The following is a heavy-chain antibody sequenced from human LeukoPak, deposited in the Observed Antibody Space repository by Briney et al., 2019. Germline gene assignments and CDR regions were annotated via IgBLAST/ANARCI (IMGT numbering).Heavy chain of an antibody. CDR3: AKGLVGSSIADFSDY. CDR2: ISWNSGSI. Sequence: GGSLRLSCAASGFTFDDYAMHWVRQAPGKGLEWVSGISWNSGSIGYADSVKGRFTISRDNAKNSLYLQMNSLRGEDMALYYCAKGLVGSSIADFSDYWGQGILVTVSS. CDR1: GFTFDDYA. V-gene: IGHV3-9*03. J-gene: IGHJ4*02. D-gene: IGHD6-6*01.